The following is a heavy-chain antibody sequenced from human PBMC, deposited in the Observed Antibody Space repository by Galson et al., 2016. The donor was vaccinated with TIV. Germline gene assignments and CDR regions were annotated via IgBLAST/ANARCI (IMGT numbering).Heavy chain of an antibody. D-gene: IGHD3-22*01. Sequence: SVKVSCKASGGIFIGYGISWVRQAPGQGLEWMGRIIPLFGIVSYAQRFQGGVATIADKSTGTTYMELSSLRSEDTAVYYCVRSGTYYYDSSGDNWGQGTLVTVSS. V-gene: IGHV1-69*04. CDR1: GGIFIGYG. CDR2: IIPLFGIV. J-gene: IGHJ4*02. CDR3: VRSGTYYYDSSGDN.